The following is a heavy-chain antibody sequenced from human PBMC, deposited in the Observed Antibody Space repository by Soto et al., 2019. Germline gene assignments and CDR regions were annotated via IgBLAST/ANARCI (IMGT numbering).Heavy chain of an antibody. J-gene: IGHJ3*02. D-gene: IGHD3-22*01. V-gene: IGHV3-9*01. CDR1: GFTFDDYA. CDR2: ISWNSGSI. Sequence: GGSLRLSCAASGFTFDDYAMHWGRQAPGKGLEWVSGISWNSGSIGYADSVKGRFTISRDNAKNSLYLQMNSLRAEDTALYYCAKDIGRSSGYYYGAFDIWGQGTMVTVSS. CDR3: AKDIGRSSGYYYGAFDI.